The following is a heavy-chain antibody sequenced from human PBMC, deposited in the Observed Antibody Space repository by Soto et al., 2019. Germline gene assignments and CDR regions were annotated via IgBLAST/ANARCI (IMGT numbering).Heavy chain of an antibody. V-gene: IGHV3-13*01. CDR1: VLSLSGDV. Sequence: SLKRYRESAVLSLSGDVGHWVSQAKGKGLEWVSAIGTAGDTYYPGSVKGRFTISRENAKNSLYLQMNSLRAGDTAVYYCARRLVGSSSWYGDYYSGMDVWGQGTTVT. CDR2: IGTAGDT. D-gene: IGHD6-13*01. CDR3: ARRLVGSSSWYGDYYSGMDV. J-gene: IGHJ6*02.